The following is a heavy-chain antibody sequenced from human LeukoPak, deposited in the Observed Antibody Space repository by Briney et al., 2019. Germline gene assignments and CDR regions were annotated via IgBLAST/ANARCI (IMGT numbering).Heavy chain of an antibody. CDR2: INPNSGGT. D-gene: IGHD2-15*01. J-gene: IGHJ4*02. CDR1: GYTFTGYY. V-gene: IGHV1-2*02. CDR3: ARDVMGIVVVVAAFYFDY. Sequence: ASVKVSCKASGYTFTGYYMHWVRQAPGQGLEWMGWINPNSGGTNYAQKFQGRVTMTRDTSISTAYMELSRLRSDDTAVYYCARDVMGIVVVVAAFYFDYWGQGTLVTVSS.